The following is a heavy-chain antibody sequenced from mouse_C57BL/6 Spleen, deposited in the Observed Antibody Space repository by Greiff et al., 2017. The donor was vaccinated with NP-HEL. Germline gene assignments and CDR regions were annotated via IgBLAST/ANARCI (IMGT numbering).Heavy chain of an antibody. J-gene: IGHJ2*01. Sequence: EVKLEESGPGLVKPSQSLSLTCSVTGYSITSGYYWNWIRQFPGNKLEWMGYISYDGSNNYNPSLKNRISITRDTSKNQFFLKLNSVTTEDTATYYCARVLYGSSYFDYWGQGTTLTVSS. CDR1: GYSITSGYY. D-gene: IGHD1-1*01. V-gene: IGHV3-6*01. CDR2: ISYDGSN. CDR3: ARVLYGSSYFDY.